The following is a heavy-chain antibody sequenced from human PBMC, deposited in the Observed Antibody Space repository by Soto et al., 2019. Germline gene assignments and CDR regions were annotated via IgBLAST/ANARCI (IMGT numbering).Heavy chain of an antibody. J-gene: IGHJ2*01. D-gene: IGHD3-3*01. CDR3: AKAQMIFGVVYWYFDL. Sequence: GGSLRLSCAASGFTFSSYAMSWVRQAPGKGLEWVSAISGSGGSTYYADSVKGRFTISRDNSKNTLYLQMNSLRAEDTAVYYCAKAQMIFGVVYWYFDLWGRGTLVTVSS. CDR2: ISGSGGST. V-gene: IGHV3-23*01. CDR1: GFTFSSYA.